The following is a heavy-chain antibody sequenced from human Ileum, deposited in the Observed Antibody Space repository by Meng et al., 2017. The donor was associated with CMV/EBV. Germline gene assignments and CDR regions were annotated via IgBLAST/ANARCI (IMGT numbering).Heavy chain of an antibody. V-gene: IGHV3-30*02. D-gene: IGHD3-3*01. CDR3: ANDGRDFWSGLVRVDP. CDR2: IFNDGSNE. CDR1: GGTFSNYG. J-gene: IGHJ5*02. Sequence: SCKASGGTFSNYGMHGVRQAAGKGLQWVACIFNDGSNERYADAGRGRFSTSRDNSKNTLYLQMNSLRPVDTAVYYCANDGRDFWSGLVRVDPWGQGILVTVSS.